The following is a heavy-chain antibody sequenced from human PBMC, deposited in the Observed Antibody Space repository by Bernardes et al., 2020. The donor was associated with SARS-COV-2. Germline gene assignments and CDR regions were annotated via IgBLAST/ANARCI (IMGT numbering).Heavy chain of an antibody. Sequence: ASVKVSCKASGYTFKTYDIHWVRQAAGEGLEWMGWMNPNNGNTGYAQKFQDRVTMTRNTSISKAFMELSGLLSDDTAGYYCALSPRMWKYFQHWGQGTPVTVSS. CDR1: GYTFKTYD. J-gene: IGHJ1*01. V-gene: IGHV1-8*01. D-gene: IGHD2-15*01. CDR3: ALSPRMWKYFQH. CDR2: MNPNNGNT.